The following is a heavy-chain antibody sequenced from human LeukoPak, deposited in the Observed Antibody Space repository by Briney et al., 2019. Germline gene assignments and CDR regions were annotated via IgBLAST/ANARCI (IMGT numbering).Heavy chain of an antibody. CDR1: GFTFSSYA. Sequence: PGGSLRLSCAASGFTFSSYAMHWVRQAPGKGLEYVSAISSNGGSTYYANSLKGRFTISRDNSKNTLYLQMGSLRAEDMAAYYCARVYSSSWYSAFDIWGQGTMVTVSS. CDR2: ISSNGGST. D-gene: IGHD6-13*01. CDR3: ARVYSSSWYSAFDI. V-gene: IGHV3-64*01. J-gene: IGHJ3*02.